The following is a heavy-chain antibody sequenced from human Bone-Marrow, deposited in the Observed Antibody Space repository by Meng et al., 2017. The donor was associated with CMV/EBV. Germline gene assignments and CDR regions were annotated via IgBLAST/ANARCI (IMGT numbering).Heavy chain of an antibody. CDR1: GYTFTGYY. D-gene: IGHD3-22*01. V-gene: IGHV1-2*02. CDR2: INPNSGGT. Sequence: DSVKVSCKASGYTFTGYYMHWVRQAPGQGLEWMGWINPNSGGTNYAQKFQGRVTMTRDTSISTAYMELSRLRSDDTAVYYCAREDYDSSGYPPNYWGQGTLVTVSS. CDR3: AREDYDSSGYPPNY. J-gene: IGHJ4*02.